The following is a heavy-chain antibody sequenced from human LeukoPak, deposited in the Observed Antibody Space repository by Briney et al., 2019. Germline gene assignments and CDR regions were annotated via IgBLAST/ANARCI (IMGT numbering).Heavy chain of an antibody. CDR2: INPSGGST. J-gene: IGHJ4*02. CDR3: AREGSYYDSSGYYSCFDY. D-gene: IGHD3-22*01. Sequence: ASVKVSCKASGYTFTSYYMHWVRQAPGQGLEWMGIINPSGGSTSYAQKFQGRVTMTRDMFTSTVYMELSSLRSEDTAVYYCAREGSYYDSSGYYSCFDYWGQGTLVTVSS. V-gene: IGHV1-46*01. CDR1: GYTFTSYY.